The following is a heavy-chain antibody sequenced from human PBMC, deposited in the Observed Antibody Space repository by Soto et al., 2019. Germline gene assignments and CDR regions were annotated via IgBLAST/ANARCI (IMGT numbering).Heavy chain of an antibody. Sequence: SVKVSCKASGCTFSSYAISWVRQAPGQGLEWMGGIIPIFGTANYAQKFQGRVTITADESTSTAYMELSSLRSEDTAVYYCARDTAMVYYYYGMDVWGQGTTVTVSS. CDR1: GCTFSSYA. V-gene: IGHV1-69*13. CDR3: ARDTAMVYYYYGMDV. D-gene: IGHD5-18*01. CDR2: IIPIFGTA. J-gene: IGHJ6*02.